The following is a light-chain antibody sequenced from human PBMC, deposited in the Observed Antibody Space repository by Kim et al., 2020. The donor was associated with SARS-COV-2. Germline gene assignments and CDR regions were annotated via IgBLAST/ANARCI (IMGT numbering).Light chain of an antibody. CDR2: GAS. CDR1: QSVSTN. CDR3: QQYNTWLIT. V-gene: IGKV3D-15*01. Sequence: VSPGERATLSCRASQSVSTNLAWYQQQPGQAPRLLIYGASTRATGIPARFSGSGSGTELTLTISSLQSEDFAVYYCQQYNTWLITFGQGTRLEIK. J-gene: IGKJ5*01.